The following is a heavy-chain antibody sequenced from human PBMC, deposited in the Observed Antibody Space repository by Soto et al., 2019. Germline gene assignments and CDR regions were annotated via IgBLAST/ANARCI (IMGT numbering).Heavy chain of an antibody. CDR2: FYYSGST. V-gene: IGHV4-59*01. CDR1: GGSINSYY. Sequence: SETLSLTCTVSGGSINSYYWNWILQPPGKGLEWIGYFYYSGSTNYNPSLKSRVTISVDTSKNHFSLKVTSVTAADTAVYYCARNDLWSGYSFDYWGQGTQVTVSS. J-gene: IGHJ4*02. CDR3: ARNDLWSGYSFDY. D-gene: IGHD3-3*01.